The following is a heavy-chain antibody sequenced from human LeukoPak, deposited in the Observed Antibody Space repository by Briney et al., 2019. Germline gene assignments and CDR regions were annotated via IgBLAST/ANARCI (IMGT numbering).Heavy chain of an antibody. CDR3: ATTKQARRYFDY. J-gene: IGHJ4*02. V-gene: IGHV3-23*01. CDR1: GFTFSNNP. CDR2: ISGSGGNT. Sequence: GGSLRLSCVGSGFTFSNNPLSWVRQAPGRGLEWVSAISGSGGNTYYADSVRGRFTISRDNSKNTLFLQMNTLRADDTAVYYCATTKQARRYFDYWGQGTLVTVSS. D-gene: IGHD1-1*01.